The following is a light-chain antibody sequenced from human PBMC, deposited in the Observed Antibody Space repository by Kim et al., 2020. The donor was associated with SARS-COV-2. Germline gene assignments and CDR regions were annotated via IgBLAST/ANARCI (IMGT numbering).Light chain of an antibody. CDR2: DAS. CDR1: QSVGSR. J-gene: IGKJ1*01. V-gene: IGKV3-15*01. CDR3: QQYHDRWT. Sequence: EIVMTQFPATMSVSPGDRVTLSCRASQSVGSRLAWYHQKPGQAPRVLIHDASVRATGIPARISGSGSTTDFTLTISSLQSEDLGVYFCQQYHDRWTFGPGTKVDIK.